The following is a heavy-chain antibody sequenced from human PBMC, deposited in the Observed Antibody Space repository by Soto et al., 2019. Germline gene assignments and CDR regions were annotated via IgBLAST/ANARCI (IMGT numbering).Heavy chain of an antibody. J-gene: IGHJ4*02. Sequence: VELVESGGGLVKPGGSLTLSCAASGFTFRTYYMIWVRQAPGKGLEWVSSISAGSSNIYYAPSVKGRFTISRDNAKNSLYLQINSLRAEDTAVYYCARQYPSSSRHFDHWGQGTLVTVSS. V-gene: IGHV3-21*01. CDR2: ISAGSSNI. CDR1: GFTFRTYY. D-gene: IGHD6-6*01. CDR3: ARQYPSSSRHFDH.